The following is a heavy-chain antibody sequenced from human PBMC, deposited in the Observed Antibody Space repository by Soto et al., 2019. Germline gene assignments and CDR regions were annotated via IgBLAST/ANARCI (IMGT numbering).Heavy chain of an antibody. CDR3: ARHRRDGYNLNY. CDR1: GCSIISSIYY. D-gene: IGHD5-12*01. J-gene: IGHJ4*02. CDR2: IHYTGST. Sequence: PSETLSLTCTVSGCSIISSIYYWGWIRQPPGKGLEWIGSIHYTGSTDYSPSLKSRVTISVDTSKNQVSLQLSSVTAADTAVYYCARHRRDGYNLNYWGQGTLVTVSS. V-gene: IGHV4-39*01.